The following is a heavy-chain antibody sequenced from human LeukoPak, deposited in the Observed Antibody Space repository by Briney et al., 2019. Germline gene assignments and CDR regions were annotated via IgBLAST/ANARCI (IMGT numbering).Heavy chain of an antibody. V-gene: IGHV3-48*01. D-gene: IGHD4-17*01. J-gene: IGHJ4*02. Sequence: PGGSLRLSCAASGFTFSSYSMNWVRQAPGKGLEWVSYISSSSSTIYYADSVKGRFTISRDNAKNSLYLQMNSLRAEDTAVYYCARDPPYGVFDHWGQGTLVTVSS. CDR3: ARDPPYGVFDH. CDR1: GFTFSSYS. CDR2: ISSSSSTI.